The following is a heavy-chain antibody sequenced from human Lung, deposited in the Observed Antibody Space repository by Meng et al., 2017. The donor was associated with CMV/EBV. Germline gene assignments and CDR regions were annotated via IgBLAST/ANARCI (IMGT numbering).Heavy chain of an antibody. CDR1: GFTFSSYG. J-gene: IGHJ4*02. V-gene: IGHV3-30*02. D-gene: IGHD4-17*01. Sequence: QVQLVESGXGVVPPGGSLRRSXAASGFTFSSYGMHWVRQAPGKGLEWVAFIRYDGSNKYYADSVKGRFTISRDNSKNTLYLQMNSLRAEDTAVYYCAKVPGYGDYAAYFDYWGQGTLVTVSS. CDR3: AKVPGYGDYAAYFDY. CDR2: IRYDGSNK.